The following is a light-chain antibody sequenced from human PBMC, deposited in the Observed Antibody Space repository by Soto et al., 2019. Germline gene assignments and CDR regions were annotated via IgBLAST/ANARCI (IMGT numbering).Light chain of an antibody. CDR3: QQYRT. J-gene: IGKJ1*01. Sequence: EIVLTQSPGTLSLSPGERATLSCRASQSVSSSYLAWYQQKPGQAPRLLIYGASTRATGIPARFSGSGSGTEFTLTISSLQSEDFAVYYCQQYRTFGQGTKVDI. CDR2: GAS. CDR1: QSVSSSY. V-gene: IGKV3-20*01.